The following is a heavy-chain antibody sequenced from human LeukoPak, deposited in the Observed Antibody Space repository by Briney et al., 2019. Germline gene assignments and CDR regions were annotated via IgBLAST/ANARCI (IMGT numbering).Heavy chain of an antibody. CDR2: ISSSTSTI. J-gene: IGHJ4*02. V-gene: IGHV3-48*04. Sequence: PGGSLRLSCAASGFTFSVYGMNWVRQAPGKGLEWIAYISSSTSTINYADSVKGRFTISRDNAKNSLYLQMNSLRAEDTAVYYCARWVSVFDYWGQGTLVTVSS. CDR1: GFTFSVYG. D-gene: IGHD6-13*01. CDR3: ARWVSVFDY.